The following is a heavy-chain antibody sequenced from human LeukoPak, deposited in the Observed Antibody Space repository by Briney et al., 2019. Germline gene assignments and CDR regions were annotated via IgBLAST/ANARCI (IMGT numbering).Heavy chain of an antibody. CDR2: INTGGGSA. V-gene: IGHV1-46*01. CDR3: AREESSGSYYFDY. CDR1: GYTFTTYY. Sequence: ASVKVSCKASGYTFTTYYMHWVRQAPGQGLEWMGIINTGGGSASYAQKFQGRVTMTRDTSTSTVYMELSSLRSEDTAVYYCAREESSGSYYFDYWGQGTLVTVAS. J-gene: IGHJ4*02. D-gene: IGHD1-26*01.